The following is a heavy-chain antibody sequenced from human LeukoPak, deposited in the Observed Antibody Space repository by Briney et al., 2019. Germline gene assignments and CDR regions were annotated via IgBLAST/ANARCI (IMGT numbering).Heavy chain of an antibody. D-gene: IGHD5-18*01. CDR3: AREWIQQYYYYGMDV. CDR1: GFTFSGFW. J-gene: IGHJ6*02. Sequence: GGSLRLSCAVSGFTFSGFWMSWSRQAPGKGLEWVASINSDASEGYYADVVKGRFTISRDNAKNSLYLQINSLRAEDTAVYYCAREWIQQYYYYGMDVWGQGTTVTVSS. CDR2: INSDASEG. V-gene: IGHV3-7*03.